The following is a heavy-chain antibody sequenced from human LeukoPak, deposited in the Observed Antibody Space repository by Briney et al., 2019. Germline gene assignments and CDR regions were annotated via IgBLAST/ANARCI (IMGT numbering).Heavy chain of an antibody. J-gene: IGHJ4*02. CDR3: AQGSQAPLWVVPAAVDY. D-gene: IGHD2-2*01. CDR2: ISGSGGST. V-gene: IGHV3-23*01. CDR1: GFTFSSYA. Sequence: GGSLRLSCAASGFTFSSYAMSWVRQAPGKGLEWVSAISGSGGSTYYADSVKGRFTISRDNSKNTLYLQMNSLRAEDTAVYYCAQGSQAPLWVVPAAVDYWGQGTLVTVSS.